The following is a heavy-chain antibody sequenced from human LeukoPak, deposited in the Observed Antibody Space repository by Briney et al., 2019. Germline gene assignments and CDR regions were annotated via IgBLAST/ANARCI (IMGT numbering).Heavy chain of an antibody. D-gene: IGHD6-6*01. Sequence: GASVKVSCKASGYTFTGHYMNWVRLAPGQGREWMGWINPTGGTTHAQKFQDRVTMTRDTSINTAYMELSGLRSDDTAVYYCARDLGWSSSHWGQGTLVTVSS. CDR3: ARDLGWSSSH. CDR1: GYTFTGHY. CDR2: INPTGGT. V-gene: IGHV1-2*02. J-gene: IGHJ4*02.